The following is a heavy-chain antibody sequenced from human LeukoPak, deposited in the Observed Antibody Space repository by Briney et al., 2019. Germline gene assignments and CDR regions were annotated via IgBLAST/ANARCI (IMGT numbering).Heavy chain of an antibody. V-gene: IGHV3-30-3*01. CDR3: AREFLYSYYFDS. D-gene: IGHD2-15*01. CDR2: ISYDGSNK. J-gene: IGHJ4*02. Sequence: GGSVRLSCAASGFTFSTYAMHWARQAPGKGLEWVTVISYDGSNKYYADSVRGRFTISRDNSKNTLYLQMNSLRAEDTAVYYCAREFLYSYYFDSWGQAAMAPVSS. CDR1: GFTFSTYA.